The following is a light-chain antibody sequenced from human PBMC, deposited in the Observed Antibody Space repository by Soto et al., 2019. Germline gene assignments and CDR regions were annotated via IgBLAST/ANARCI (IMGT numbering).Light chain of an antibody. Sequence: EIVLTQSPATLSLSPGEGATLSCRASQSVSSYLDWYQQKPGQAPRRLIFDASNRATGIPARFSGSGSGTDFTLTISSLEPEDFAVYYCQHRSNWPLTFAGGTKVEIK. CDR2: DAS. CDR3: QHRSNWPLT. CDR1: QSVSSY. V-gene: IGKV3-11*01. J-gene: IGKJ4*01.